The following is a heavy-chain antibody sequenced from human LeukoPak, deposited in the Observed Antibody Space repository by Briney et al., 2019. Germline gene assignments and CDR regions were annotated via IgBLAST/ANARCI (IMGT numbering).Heavy chain of an antibody. CDR2: INPNSGGT. CDR1: GYTFTGYY. J-gene: IGHJ5*02. D-gene: IGHD3-10*01. V-gene: IGHV1-2*02. CDR3: ARDSVLLWFGESSNWFDP. Sequence: ASVKVSCKASGYTFTGYYMHWVRQAPGQGLEWMGWINPNSGGTNYAQKLQGRVTMTTDTSTSTAYMELRSLRSDDTAVYYCARDSVLLWFGESSNWFDPWGQGTLVTVSS.